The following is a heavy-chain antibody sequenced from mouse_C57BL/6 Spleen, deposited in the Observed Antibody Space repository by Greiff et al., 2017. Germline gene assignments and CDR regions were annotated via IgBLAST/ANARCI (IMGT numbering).Heavy chain of an antibody. Sequence: DVKLQESGGGLVKPGGSLKLSCAASGFTFSDYGMHWVRQAPEKGLEWVAYISSGSSTIYYADTVKGRFTISRDNAKNTLFLQMTSLRSEDTAMYYCASPGYAMDYWGQGTSVTVSS. CDR3: ASPGYAMDY. J-gene: IGHJ4*01. CDR2: ISSGSSTI. V-gene: IGHV5-17*01. CDR1: GFTFSDYG.